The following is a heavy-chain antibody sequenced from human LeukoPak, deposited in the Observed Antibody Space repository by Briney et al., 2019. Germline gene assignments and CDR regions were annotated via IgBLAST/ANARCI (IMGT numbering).Heavy chain of an antibody. D-gene: IGHD5-18*01. CDR1: GFTFSGSS. CDR2: IRSKANSYAT. CDR3: SRYVDTPLDY. Sequence: GGSLRLSCAASGFTFSGSSIHWVRQASGKGLEWVGRIRSKANSYATAYAASVAGRFTISRDDSQNTAYLQVNSLKTEDAAVYYCSRYVDTPLDYWGQGALVTVSS. V-gene: IGHV3-73*01. J-gene: IGHJ4*02.